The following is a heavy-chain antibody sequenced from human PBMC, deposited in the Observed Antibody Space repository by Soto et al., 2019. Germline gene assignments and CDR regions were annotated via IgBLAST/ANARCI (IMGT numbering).Heavy chain of an antibody. D-gene: IGHD3-9*01. Sequence: GGSLRLSCAASGFTFSSYSMNWVRQAPGKGLEWVSYISSSSSTIYYADSVKGRFTISRDNAKNSLYLQMNSLRDEDTAVYYCARDSRLRYFDWLFYWGQGTLVTVSS. J-gene: IGHJ4*02. CDR1: GFTFSSYS. CDR3: ARDSRLRYFDWLFY. CDR2: ISSSSSTI. V-gene: IGHV3-48*02.